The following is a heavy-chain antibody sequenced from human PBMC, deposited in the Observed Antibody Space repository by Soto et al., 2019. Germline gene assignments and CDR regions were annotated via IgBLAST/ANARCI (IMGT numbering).Heavy chain of an antibody. CDR2: ISYDGSNK. Sequence: GVSIRLPCGALGLTCSNYGIHLVLQAPGKGLEWVAVISYDGSNKYYADSVKGRFTISRDNSKNTLYLQMNSLRAEDTAVYYCAKEFNRGDNSALVTLRVFEYLGKGTLVIV. V-gene: IGHV3-30*18. CDR1: GLTCSNYG. CDR3: AKEFNRGDNSALVTLRVFEY. J-gene: IGHJ4*02. D-gene: IGHD5-18*01.